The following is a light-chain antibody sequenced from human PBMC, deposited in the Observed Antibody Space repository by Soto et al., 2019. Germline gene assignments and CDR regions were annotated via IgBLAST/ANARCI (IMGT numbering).Light chain of an antibody. CDR3: LQDYNYPWT. CDR2: AAS. J-gene: IGKJ1*01. Sequence: AIQMTQSPSSLSASVGDRVTITCRASQGIRNDLGWYQHKPGKAPKLLIYAASTLQSGVPSSFSGSGSGTDFTLTISSLQPEDCATYYCLQDYNYPWTFGQGTKVEIK. V-gene: IGKV1-6*01. CDR1: QGIRND.